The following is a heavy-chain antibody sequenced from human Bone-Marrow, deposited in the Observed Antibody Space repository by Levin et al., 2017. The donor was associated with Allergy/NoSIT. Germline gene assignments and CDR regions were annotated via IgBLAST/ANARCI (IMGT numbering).Heavy chain of an antibody. CDR2: ISSSGDTR. V-gene: IGHV3-11*01. CDR1: GFTFSDFY. Sequence: GESLKISCAASGFTFSDFYMSWIRHAPGKGLEWLSYISSSGDTRYYADSVKARFTISRDNAKNSLYLQMNSLRADDTAVYYCARDSVTSAWARNRWYFDLWGRGTVVTVSS. CDR3: ARDSVTSAWARNRWYFDL. J-gene: IGHJ2*01. D-gene: IGHD6-19*01.